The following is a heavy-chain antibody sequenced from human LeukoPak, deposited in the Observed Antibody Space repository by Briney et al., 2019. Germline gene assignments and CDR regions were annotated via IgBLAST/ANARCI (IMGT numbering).Heavy chain of an antibody. CDR2: ISSSRSYI. Sequence: PGGSLRLSCAASGFTFSSYSMNWVRQAPGKGLEWVSSISSSRSYIYYADSVKGRFTTSRDNAKNSLYLQMNSLRVEDTAVYYCAREDYVGVNFDYWGQGTLVTVSS. CDR3: AREDYVGVNFDY. V-gene: IGHV3-21*01. J-gene: IGHJ4*02. CDR1: GFTFSSYS. D-gene: IGHD4-17*01.